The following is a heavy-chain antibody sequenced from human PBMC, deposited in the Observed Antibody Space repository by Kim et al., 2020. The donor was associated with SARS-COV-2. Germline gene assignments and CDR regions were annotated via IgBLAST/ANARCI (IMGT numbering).Heavy chain of an antibody. V-gene: IGHV3-11*04. D-gene: IGHD6-19*01. J-gene: IGHJ6*02. CDR3: ARGVAGGNSYTMDV. Sequence: AASMEVRFTISRDNAKNSLYLRMNSLRAEDTAVFFCARGVAGGNSYTMDVWGQGTTVTVSS.